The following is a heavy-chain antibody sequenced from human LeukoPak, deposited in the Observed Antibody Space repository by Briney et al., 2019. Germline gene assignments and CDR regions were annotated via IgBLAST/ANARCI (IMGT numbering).Heavy chain of an antibody. J-gene: IGHJ4*02. CDR3: ARPGRFLASFDY. CDR2: IYYSGST. V-gene: IGHV4-39*01. Sequence: SETLSLTCTVSGGSISSSSYYWGWVRQPPGKGLEWIGSIYYSGSTYYNPSLKSRVTISVDTSKNQFSLKLSSVTAADTAVYYCARPGRFLASFDYWGQGTLVTVSS. CDR1: GGSISSSSYY. D-gene: IGHD3-3*01.